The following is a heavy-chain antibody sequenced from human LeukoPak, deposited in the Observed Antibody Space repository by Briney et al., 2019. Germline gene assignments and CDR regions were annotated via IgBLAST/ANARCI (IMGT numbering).Heavy chain of an antibody. J-gene: IGHJ4*02. V-gene: IGHV3-30-3*01. CDR3: ASLRLPDHYFDY. CDR1: GFTFSSYA. CDR2: ISYDGSNK. Sequence: GGSLRLSCAASGFTFSSYAMHWVRQAPGKGLEWVAVISYDGSNKYYADSVKGRFTISRDNSKNTLYLQMNSLRAEDTAVYYCASLRLPDHYFDYWGQGTLVTVSS. D-gene: IGHD6-25*01.